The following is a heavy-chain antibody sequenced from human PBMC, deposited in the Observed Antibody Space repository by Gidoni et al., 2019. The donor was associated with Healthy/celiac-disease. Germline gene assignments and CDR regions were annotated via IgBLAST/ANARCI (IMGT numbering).Heavy chain of an antibody. CDR1: GFTVSSNY. CDR2: IYSGCST. J-gene: IGHJ4*02. CDR3: ARGTGVGFGELLWNY. D-gene: IGHD3-10*01. V-gene: IGHV3-66*01. Sequence: EVQLVESGGGWVQPGGSLRLSCAAYGFTVSSNYMSWVRQAPGTGLEWVSVIYSGCSTYYADSVKGRFTISRDNSKNTLYLQMNSLRAEDTAVYYCARGTGVGFGELLWNYWGQGTLATVSS.